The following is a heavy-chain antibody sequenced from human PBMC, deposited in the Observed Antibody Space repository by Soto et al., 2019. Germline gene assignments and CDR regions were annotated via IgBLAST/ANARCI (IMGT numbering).Heavy chain of an antibody. CDR1: GGSISSGGYY. CDR3: ARVGGITWFDP. V-gene: IGHV4-31*03. D-gene: IGHD3-16*01. Sequence: QVQLQESGPGLVKPSQTLSLTCTVSGGSISSGGYYWSWIRQHPGKGLEWIGYIYYSGSTYYNPSLKSRVTISVGTSENQFSPKLSSATAADTAVYYCARVGGITWFDPWGQGTLVTVSS. CDR2: IYYSGST. J-gene: IGHJ5*02.